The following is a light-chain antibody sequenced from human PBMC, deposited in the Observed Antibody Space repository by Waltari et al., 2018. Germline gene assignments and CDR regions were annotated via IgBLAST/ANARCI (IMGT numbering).Light chain of an antibody. CDR2: GNV. V-gene: IGLV1-40*01. CDR1: SSNIRAGYD. J-gene: IGLJ3*02. CDR3: QSYDRSLSGSL. Sequence: QSVLTQPPSVSGAPGQRVTISCTGISSNIRAGYDGHWYQQLPGTAPKLLLYGNVNRPSGVPDRFSGSKSGASASLAITGLQAEDEADYYCQSYDRSLSGSLFGGGTKLTVL.